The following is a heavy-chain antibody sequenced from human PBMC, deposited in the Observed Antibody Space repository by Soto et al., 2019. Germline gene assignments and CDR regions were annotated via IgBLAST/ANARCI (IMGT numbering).Heavy chain of an antibody. Sequence: SETLSLTCTVSGGSISSYYWSWIRQPPGKGLEWIGYIYYSGSTNYNPSLKSRVTISVDTSKNQFSLKLSSVTAADTAVYYCAGIPYYYDSSGPYWGQGTLVTVSS. CDR2: IYYSGST. J-gene: IGHJ4*02. D-gene: IGHD3-22*01. CDR3: AGIPYYYDSSGPY. V-gene: IGHV4-59*01. CDR1: GGSISSYY.